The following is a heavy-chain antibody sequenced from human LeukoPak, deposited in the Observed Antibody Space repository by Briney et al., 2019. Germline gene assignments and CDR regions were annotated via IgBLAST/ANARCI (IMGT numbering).Heavy chain of an antibody. D-gene: IGHD1-26*01. V-gene: IGHV1-2*02. CDR1: GYTFTGYY. J-gene: IGHJ3*02. CDR2: INPNSGGT. CDR3: ARDIDYLKREWETTRNDAFDI. Sequence: ASVKVSCKASGYTFTGYYMHWVRQAPGQGLDWMGWINPNSGGTNYAQKFQGRVTMTRDTSISTAYMELSRLRSDDTAVYYCARDIDYLKREWETTRNDAFDIWGQGTMVTVSS.